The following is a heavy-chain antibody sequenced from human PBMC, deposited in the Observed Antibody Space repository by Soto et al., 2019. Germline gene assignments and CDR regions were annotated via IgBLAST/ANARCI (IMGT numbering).Heavy chain of an antibody. J-gene: IGHJ4*02. Sequence: EVQLLESGGGLVQPGGSLRLSCAASGFSFSSYVMGWVRQAPGKGLEWVSGISGSGGSTYYADSVKGRFTISRDNSKNTLYVQMNSLSAGDTDVYYCAKLGSRFGNPFDFWGQGTLVTVSS. CDR3: AKLGSRFGNPFDF. CDR1: GFSFSSYV. V-gene: IGHV3-23*01. CDR2: ISGSGGST. D-gene: IGHD3-10*01.